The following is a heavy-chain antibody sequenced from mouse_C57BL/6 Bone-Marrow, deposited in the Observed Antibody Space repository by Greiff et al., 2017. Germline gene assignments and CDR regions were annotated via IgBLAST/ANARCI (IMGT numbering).Heavy chain of an antibody. V-gene: IGHV5-9-1*02. CDR2: ISSGGDYI. CDR3: TCGSSYGYYAMDY. J-gene: IGHJ4*01. Sequence: EVKLMESGEGLVKPGGSLKLSCAASGFTFSSYAMSWVRQTPEKRLEWVAYISSGGDYIYYADTVKGRFTISRDNARNTLYLQMSSLKSEDTAMYYCTCGSSYGYYAMDYWGQGTSVTVSS. CDR1: GFTFSSYA. D-gene: IGHD1-1*01.